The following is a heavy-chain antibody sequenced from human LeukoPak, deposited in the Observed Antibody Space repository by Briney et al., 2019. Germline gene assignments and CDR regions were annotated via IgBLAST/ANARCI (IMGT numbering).Heavy chain of an antibody. D-gene: IGHD1-14*01. Sequence: ASVKVSCKASGYTFTSYDINWVRQATGQGLEWMGWMNPNGGNTGYAQKLQGRVTMTRDTSISTAYMELSSLACEDTAVYYCARVPSYNGAEGFYFYGLDVWGHGTTVTVSS. CDR2: MNPNGGNT. J-gene: IGHJ6*02. V-gene: IGHV1-8*01. CDR1: GYTFTSYD. CDR3: ARVPSYNGAEGFYFYGLDV.